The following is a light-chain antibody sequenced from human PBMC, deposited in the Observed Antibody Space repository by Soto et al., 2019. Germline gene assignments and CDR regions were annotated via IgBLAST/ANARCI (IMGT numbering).Light chain of an antibody. CDR1: QVITND. Sequence: DIQMTQSPCSLSASVGDRVTITCRASQVITNDLGWYQQKPGKAPRRLIYAASSLQSGVPSRFSGSGSGTEFTLTISSLQPEDFATYYCLQHNTYPWTFGQGTKVDIK. CDR3: LQHNTYPWT. J-gene: IGKJ1*01. V-gene: IGKV1-17*01. CDR2: AAS.